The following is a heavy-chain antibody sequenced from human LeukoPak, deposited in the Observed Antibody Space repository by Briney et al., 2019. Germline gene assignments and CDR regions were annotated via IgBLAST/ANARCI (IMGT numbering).Heavy chain of an antibody. Sequence: PSETLSLTCALYGGSFSDYHWTWIRQPPGKGLEWIGEINHSGGTDYNPSLRSRVTISLDTSKKVFSLHLSSVTAADTGVHYCARVSDTMISFGGGISYFDYWGQGPLVTVSS. CDR3: ARVSDTMISFGGGISYFDY. J-gene: IGHJ4*02. CDR2: INHSGGT. CDR1: GGSFSDYH. D-gene: IGHD3-16*02. V-gene: IGHV4-34*01.